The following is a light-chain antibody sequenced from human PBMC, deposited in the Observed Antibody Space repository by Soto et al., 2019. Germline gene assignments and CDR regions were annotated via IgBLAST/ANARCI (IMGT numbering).Light chain of an antibody. V-gene: IGKV1-5*03. CDR3: QQYNSYPWT. CDR1: QTISSW. J-gene: IGKJ1*01. CDR2: KAS. Sequence: DIQMTQSPSTLSGSVGDRVTITCRASQTISSWLAWYQQKQGKAPKXLIYKASSLESGVPSRFSGSGSGTELTITISSLQPDDFETYYCQQYNSYPWTFGQGTKVDIK.